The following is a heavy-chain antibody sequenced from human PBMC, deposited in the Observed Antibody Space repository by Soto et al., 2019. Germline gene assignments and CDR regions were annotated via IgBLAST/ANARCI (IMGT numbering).Heavy chain of an antibody. Sequence: GGSLRLSCAASGFTFSSYAMSWVRQAPGKGLEWVAVISGDGSNKYYADSVKGRFTISRDNSKNTLYLQMNSLRAEDTAVYYCARDLCRFGRGHDAFDFWGQGTMVTVSS. D-gene: IGHD2-15*01. CDR1: GFTFSSYA. V-gene: IGHV3-33*08. J-gene: IGHJ3*01. CDR3: ARDLCRFGRGHDAFDF. CDR2: ISGDGSNK.